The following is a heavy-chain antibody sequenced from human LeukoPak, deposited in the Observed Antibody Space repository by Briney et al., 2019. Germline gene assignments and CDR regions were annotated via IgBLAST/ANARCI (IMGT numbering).Heavy chain of an antibody. CDR2: IYHSGST. D-gene: IGHD3-22*01. CDR1: GGSISSSNW. V-gene: IGHV4-4*02. Sequence: SGTLSLTCAVSGGSISSSNWWSWARQPPGKGLEWIGEIYHSGSTNYNPSLKSRVTISVDKSKNQFSLKLSPVTAADTAVYYCARDPYYYDRDDAFDIWGQGTMVTVSS. J-gene: IGHJ3*02. CDR3: ARDPYYYDRDDAFDI.